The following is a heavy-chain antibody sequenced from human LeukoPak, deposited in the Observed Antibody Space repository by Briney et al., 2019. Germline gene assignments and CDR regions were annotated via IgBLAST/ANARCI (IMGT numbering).Heavy chain of an antibody. CDR2: ISSSSSTI. V-gene: IGHV3-48*04. CDR1: GFTFSSYS. J-gene: IGHJ6*02. Sequence: GGSLRLSCAASGFTFSSYSMNWVRQAPGKGLEWVSYISSSSSTIYYADSVKGRFTISRDNAKNSLYLQMNSLRAEDTAVYYCARDLSGQHLGQLAAAGTHEADYYYGMDVWGQGTTVTVSS. CDR3: ARDLSGQHLGQLAAAGTHEADYYYGMDV. D-gene: IGHD6-13*01.